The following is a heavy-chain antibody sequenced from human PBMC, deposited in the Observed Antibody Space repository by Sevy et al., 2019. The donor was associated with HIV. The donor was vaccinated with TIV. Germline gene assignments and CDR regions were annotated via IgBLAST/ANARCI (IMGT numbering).Heavy chain of an antibody. CDR2: IYYSGTT. D-gene: IGHD6-19*01. V-gene: IGHV4-59*01. J-gene: IGHJ4*02. CDR3: ARDRSRYTTSWSFDY. Sequence: SETLSLTCTVSGDSTNLYYWNWIRQPPGKGLEWIGYIYYSGTTNYNPSLKSRVTISVDTSKNQISLVLTSVTAADTAIYYCARDRSRYTTSWSFDYWGQGTLVTVSS. CDR1: GDSTNLYY.